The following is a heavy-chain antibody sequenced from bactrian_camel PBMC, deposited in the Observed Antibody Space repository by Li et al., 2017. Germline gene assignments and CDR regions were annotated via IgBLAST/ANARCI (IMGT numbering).Heavy chain of an antibody. Sequence: HVQLVESGGGSVQPGGPLRLSCGASGHTYSSNCMGWFRQAPGKEREGVATITLETGNTDYADSVKGRFTISQDGAENTVYLQMDDLKPEDTAMYICGGISLRFDDKLEARTPVGVLGPGDPGHRL. CDR2: ITLETGNT. J-gene: IGHJ4*01. D-gene: IGHD7*01. V-gene: IGHV3S53*01. CDR1: GHTYSSNC. CDR3: GGISLRFDDKLEARTPVGV.